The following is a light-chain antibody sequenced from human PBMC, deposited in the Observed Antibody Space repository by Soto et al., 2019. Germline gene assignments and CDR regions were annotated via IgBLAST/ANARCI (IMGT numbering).Light chain of an antibody. V-gene: IGLV2-14*01. CDR1: SSDVGGYNY. CDR2: EVS. CDR3: SSYTSSNTRYV. Sequence: QPASVSGSPGQSITISCTGTSSDVGGYNYVSWYQQHPGKAPKLMIYEVSNRPSGVSNRFSGPKSGNTASLTISGLQAEDEADYYCSSYTSSNTRYVFGTGTKLTVL. J-gene: IGLJ1*01.